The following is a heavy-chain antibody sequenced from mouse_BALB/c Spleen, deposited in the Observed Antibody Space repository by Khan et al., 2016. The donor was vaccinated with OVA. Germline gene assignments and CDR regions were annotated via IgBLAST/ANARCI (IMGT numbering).Heavy chain of an antibody. CDR1: GYSITSDYA. D-gene: IGHD2-3*01. J-gene: IGHJ4*01. CDR3: GRDGSRYIYAMDY. Sequence: EVQLQESGPGLVKPSQSLSLTCTVTGYSITSDYAWNWIRQFPGNKLEWMGYISSSGSTNYNPALKSRISITRDTSKNQFFLQLNSVTTEDTATYYCGRDGSRYIYAMDYWGQGTSVTVSS. CDR2: ISSSGST. V-gene: IGHV3-2*02.